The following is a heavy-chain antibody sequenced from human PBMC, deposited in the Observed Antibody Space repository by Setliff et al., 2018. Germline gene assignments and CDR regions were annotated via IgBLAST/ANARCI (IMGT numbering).Heavy chain of an antibody. V-gene: IGHV1-18*01. J-gene: IGHJ3*02. CDR1: GYTFTTYG. D-gene: IGHD3-22*01. CDR3: ARSHPYYYDSRGYNAYDM. Sequence: GASVKVSCKASGYTFTTYGVAWVRQAPGQGLEWLGWISGYNGNTNYAQKIQERVTMITDISTSTAYMELKNLTSDDTAVYYCARSHPYYYDSRGYNAYDMWGQGTKVTVSS. CDR2: ISGYNGNT.